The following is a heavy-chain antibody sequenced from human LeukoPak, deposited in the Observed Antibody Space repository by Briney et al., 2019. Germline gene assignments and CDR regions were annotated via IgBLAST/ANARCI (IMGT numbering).Heavy chain of an antibody. D-gene: IGHD3-10*01. CDR2: IYHSGST. CDR1: GGSISSGGYS. V-gene: IGHV4-30-2*01. CDR3: ARSDYGSGNYYWSLDY. J-gene: IGHJ4*02. Sequence: SETLSLTCAVSGGSISSGGYSWSWIRQPPGKGLEWIGYIYHSGSTNYNPSLKSRVTISIDTSKNQFSLKLSSVTAADTAVYYCARSDYGSGNYYWSLDYWGQGTLVTVSS.